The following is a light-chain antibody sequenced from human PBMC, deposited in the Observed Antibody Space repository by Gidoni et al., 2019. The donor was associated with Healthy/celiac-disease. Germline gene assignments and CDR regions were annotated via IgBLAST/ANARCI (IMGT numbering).Light chain of an antibody. J-gene: IGLJ1*01. V-gene: IGLV1-51*01. CDR2: DNN. Sequence: QSVLTQPPSVSAAPGPKVTISCSGSSSNIGNNYVSWYQQLPGTAPKLLIYDNNKRPSAIPYRVSGSKSGTSATLGITGLQTGDEADYYCGTWDSSLSAFNYVFGTGTKVTVL. CDR1: SSNIGNNY. CDR3: GTWDSSLSAFNYV.